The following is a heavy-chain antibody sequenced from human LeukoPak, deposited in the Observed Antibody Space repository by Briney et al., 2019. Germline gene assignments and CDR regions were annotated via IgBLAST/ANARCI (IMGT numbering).Heavy chain of an antibody. D-gene: IGHD3-9*01. V-gene: IGHV3-23*01. CDR2: ISGIGGST. J-gene: IGHJ6*02. CDR3: ARNRAYYDILTVSQSLTYYGMDV. Sequence: GGSLRLSCAASGFTFSSYTMSWVRQAPVKGLEWVSGISGIGGSTNYADSVKGRFTTSRDNSKNMLYLQMNSLRAEDTAIYFCARNRAYYDILTVSQSLTYYGMDVGAKGPRSPSP. CDR1: GFTFSSYT.